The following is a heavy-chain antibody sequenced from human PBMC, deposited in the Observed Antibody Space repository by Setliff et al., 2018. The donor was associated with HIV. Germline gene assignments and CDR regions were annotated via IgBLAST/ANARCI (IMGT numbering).Heavy chain of an antibody. CDR1: GGTFSTYA. Sequence: SVKVSCKASGGTFSTYAISWVRQAPGQGLEWMGGIISMFGTTNYAQKFQGRVTITTDKSTSTAYMELSSLRSEDTAIYYCARGDFYYYFYMDVWGKGTTVTVS. J-gene: IGHJ6*03. CDR3: ARGDFYYYFYMDV. CDR2: IISMFGTT. V-gene: IGHV1-69*05.